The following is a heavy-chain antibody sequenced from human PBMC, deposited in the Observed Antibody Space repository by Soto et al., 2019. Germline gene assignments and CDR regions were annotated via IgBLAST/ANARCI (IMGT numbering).Heavy chain of an antibody. CDR1: GFTFGDYA. Sequence: LRLSCTASGFTFGDYAMSWVRQAPGKGLEWVGFIRSKAYGGATEYAASVKGRFTISRDDSKSIAYLQMNSLKTEDTAVYYCTRGKRIDGAARRFDYWGQGTLVTVSS. CDR2: IRSKAYGGAT. D-gene: IGHD6-6*01. J-gene: IGHJ4*02. CDR3: TRGKRIDGAARRFDY. V-gene: IGHV3-49*04.